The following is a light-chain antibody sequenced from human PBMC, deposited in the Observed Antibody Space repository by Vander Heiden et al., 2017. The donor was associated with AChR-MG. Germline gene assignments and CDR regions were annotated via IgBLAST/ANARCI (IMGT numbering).Light chain of an antibody. Sequence: EIVLTQSPGTLSLSPGERATPSCRASQSVSSSYLAWYQQKPGQAPRLLIYGASSRATGIPDRFSGSGSGTDFTLTISRLEPEDFAVYYCQQYGSPFGGGTKVEIK. CDR1: QSVSSSY. J-gene: IGKJ4*01. CDR3: QQYGSP. V-gene: IGKV3-20*01. CDR2: GAS.